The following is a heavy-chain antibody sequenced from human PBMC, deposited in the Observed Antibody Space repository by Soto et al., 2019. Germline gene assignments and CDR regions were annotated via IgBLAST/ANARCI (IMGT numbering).Heavy chain of an antibody. V-gene: IGHV6-1*01. CDR2: TYYRSRWYN. D-gene: IGHD1-7*01. Sequence: QVQLQESGPGLVKPSQTLSLTCAISGDSVSSNSAAWNWIRLSPSRGLEWLARTYYRSRWYNDYAAFVRSRITVNPATSKNQFSLQLTSVTPEDTAVYYCAGTTSHQWYYMDVWGKGTTVTVSS. CDR1: GDSVSSNSAA. CDR3: AGTTSHQWYYMDV. J-gene: IGHJ6*03.